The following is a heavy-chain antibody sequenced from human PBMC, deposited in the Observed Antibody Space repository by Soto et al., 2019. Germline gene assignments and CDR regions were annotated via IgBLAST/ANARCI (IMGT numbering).Heavy chain of an antibody. Sequence: GASVKVSSKAPGPTLTSHAMRWGRQPPGQGLECMVGIFPTFGTAVDAQKFQGRVTITADESTSTAYVELRSLRSADTAVYYCATPGDRRSPRWFDPWRQGTLVTVSS. CDR3: ATPGDRRSPRWFDP. CDR2: IFPTFGTA. D-gene: IGHD2-21*01. J-gene: IGHJ5*02. CDR1: GPTLTSHA. V-gene: IGHV1-69*13.